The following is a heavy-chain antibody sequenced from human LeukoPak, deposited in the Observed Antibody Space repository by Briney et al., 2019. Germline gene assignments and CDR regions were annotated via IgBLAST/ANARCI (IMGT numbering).Heavy chain of an antibody. D-gene: IGHD3-9*01. CDR3: ARGALTISSTLYYFDY. J-gene: IGHJ4*02. CDR1: GYSFTSYW. CDR2: IDPSDSYN. V-gene: IGHV5-10-1*01. Sequence: GESLKISCKGSGYSFTSYWISWVRQMPGKGLGWMGRIDPSDSYNNYSPSFQGHVTISADKSISTAYLQWSSLKASDTAMYYCARGALTISSTLYYFDYWGQGTLVTVSS.